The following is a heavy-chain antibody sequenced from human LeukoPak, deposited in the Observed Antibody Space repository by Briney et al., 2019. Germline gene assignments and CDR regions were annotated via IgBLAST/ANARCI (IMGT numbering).Heavy chain of an antibody. J-gene: IGHJ5*02. CDR1: GGPIRSYY. CDR2: IYYTGST. Sequence: SETLSLTCTVSGGPIRSYYWTWIRQPPGKGLEWIGHIYYTGSTTYNPSLKSRVTISVDTSKNQFSLKLSSVTAADTAVYYCARTKTYYYDSSGFDPWGQGTLVTVSS. CDR3: ARTKTYYYDSSGFDP. V-gene: IGHV4-59*01. D-gene: IGHD3-22*01.